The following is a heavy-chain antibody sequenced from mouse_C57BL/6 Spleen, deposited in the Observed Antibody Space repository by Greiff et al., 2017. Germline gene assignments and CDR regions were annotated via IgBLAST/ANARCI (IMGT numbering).Heavy chain of an antibody. CDR3: APHYYGSSYDYAMDY. D-gene: IGHD1-1*01. J-gene: IGHJ4*01. CDR1: GFTFSDYG. CDR2: ISSGSSTI. V-gene: IGHV5-17*01. Sequence: EVKLMESGGGLVKPGGSLKLSCAASGFTFSDYGMHWVRQAPEKGLEWVAYISSGSSTIYYADTVKGRFTISRDNAKNTLFLQMTSLRSEDTAMYYCAPHYYGSSYDYAMDYWGQGTSVTVSS.